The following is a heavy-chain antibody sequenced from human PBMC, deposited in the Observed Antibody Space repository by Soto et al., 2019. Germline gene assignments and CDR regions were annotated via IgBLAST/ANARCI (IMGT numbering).Heavy chain of an antibody. CDR3: ADGYNWVY. CDR2: ISYDGSNK. V-gene: IGHV3-30*03. Sequence: QVQLVESGGGVVQPGRSLRLSCAASGFTFSSYGMHWVRQAPGKGLEWVAVISYDGSNKYYADSVKGRFTISRDNSKNTLYLQMNSLGAEDTAVYYGADGYNWVYWGQGTLVTVSS. D-gene: IGHD5-12*01. J-gene: IGHJ4*02. CDR1: GFTFSSYG.